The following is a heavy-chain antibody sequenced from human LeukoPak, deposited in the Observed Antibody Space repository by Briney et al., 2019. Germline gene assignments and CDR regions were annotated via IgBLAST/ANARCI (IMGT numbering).Heavy chain of an antibody. CDR1: GGSVRDNY. CDR3: ARVADGYSYFDY. V-gene: IGHV4-34*01. CDR2: IHHSGST. J-gene: IGHJ4*02. D-gene: IGHD5-18*01. Sequence: SETLSLTCAVYGGSVRDNYWSWIRQPPGKGLEWIGEIHHSGSTKYNPSLKSRVTISLDTSKNQFSLKLSSVTAADTAVYYCARVADGYSYFDYWGQGTLVTVSS.